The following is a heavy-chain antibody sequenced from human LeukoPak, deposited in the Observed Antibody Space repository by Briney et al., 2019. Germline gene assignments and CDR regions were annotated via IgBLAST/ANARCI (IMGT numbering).Heavy chain of an antibody. Sequence: ASVKVSCKASGYTFTSYYMHWVRLAPRQGLEWMGIINPSGGSTSYAQKFQDRVTMTRDTSTSTVYMELSSLRSEDTAVYYCARGGDRTGYFDYWGQGTLVTVSS. CDR1: GYTFTSYY. V-gene: IGHV1-46*01. D-gene: IGHD2-21*01. J-gene: IGHJ4*02. CDR3: ARGGDRTGYFDY. CDR2: INPSGGST.